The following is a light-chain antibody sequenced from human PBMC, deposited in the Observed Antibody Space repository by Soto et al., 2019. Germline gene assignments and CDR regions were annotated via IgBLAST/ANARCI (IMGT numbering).Light chain of an antibody. CDR2: AAS. CDR3: QHRSNWPRTPWT. J-gene: IGKJ1*01. Sequence: IEGTQSESSRAASGGGVVPVACRESQTISTYLNWYQQKTGTAPKLLIYAASSLQSGVPSRFSGSGSGTDFTLTISSLEPQHSAVYSCQHRSNWPRTPWTFGHWNKG. V-gene: IGKV1-39*01. CDR1: QTISTY.